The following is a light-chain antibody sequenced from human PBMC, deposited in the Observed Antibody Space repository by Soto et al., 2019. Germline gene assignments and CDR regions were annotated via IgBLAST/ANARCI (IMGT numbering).Light chain of an antibody. CDR2: EVN. J-gene: IGLJ2*01. CDR3: SSGTTSSTLI. Sequence: QSALTQPPSVSGSPGQSVTISCTGTSSDVGRYNRVSWYQQSPGTAPKLMIYEVNDRPSGVPDRFSGSKSGNTASLTISGLQAEDEGDYYCSSGTTSSTLIFGGGTQLTVL. V-gene: IGLV2-18*02. CDR1: SSDVGRYNR.